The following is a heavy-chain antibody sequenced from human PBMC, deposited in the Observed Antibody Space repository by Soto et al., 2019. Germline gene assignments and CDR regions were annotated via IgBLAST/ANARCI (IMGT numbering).Heavy chain of an antibody. D-gene: IGHD3-10*01. CDR3: AKDHYYGSGSRDAFDI. CDR1: GFTFSSYA. J-gene: IGHJ3*02. Sequence: EVQLLESGGGLVQPGGSLRLSCAASGFTFSSYAMSWVRQAPGKGLEWVSAISGSGGSTYYADSVKGRFTISRDNSKNTLYLQMNSLRAEDTAVYYCAKDHYYGSGSRDAFDIWGQGTMVTVSS. CDR2: ISGSGGST. V-gene: IGHV3-23*01.